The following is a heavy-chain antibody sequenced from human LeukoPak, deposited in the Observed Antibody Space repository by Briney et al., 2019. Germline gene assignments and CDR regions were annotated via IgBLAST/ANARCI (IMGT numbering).Heavy chain of an antibody. CDR3: ARVQSAYCSSSSCYGGYFDY. D-gene: IGHD2-2*01. Sequence: ASVKVSCKASGYTFTSYAMHWVRQGPGQRPERMGWINAGYGDTKYSQKFQGRVTITRDTSASTVYMELSSLRPEDTAVYYCARVQSAYCSSSSCYGGYFDYWGQGTLVTVSS. V-gene: IGHV1-3*01. J-gene: IGHJ4*02. CDR2: INAGYGDT. CDR1: GYTFTSYA.